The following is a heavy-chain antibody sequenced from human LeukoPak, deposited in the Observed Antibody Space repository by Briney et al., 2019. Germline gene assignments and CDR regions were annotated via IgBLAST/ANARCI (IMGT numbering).Heavy chain of an antibody. CDR2: MYYSGST. CDR1: GGSISSGGYY. Sequence: SETLSLTCTVSGGSISSGGYYWSWIRQPPGKGLEWIGYMYYSGSTNYNPSFKSRVTISVDTSKNQFSLRLTSVTAADTAVYYCAGERSGSTPNWLDPWGQGTLVTVSS. CDR3: AGERSGSTPNWLDP. D-gene: IGHD5/OR15-5a*01. V-gene: IGHV4-61*08. J-gene: IGHJ5*02.